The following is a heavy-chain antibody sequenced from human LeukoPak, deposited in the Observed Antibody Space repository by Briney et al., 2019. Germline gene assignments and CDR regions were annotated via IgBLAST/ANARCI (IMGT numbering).Heavy chain of an antibody. D-gene: IGHD1-26*01. CDR1: GFTFSSYG. V-gene: IGHV3-30*02. J-gene: IGHJ4*02. Sequence: PGGSLRLSCAASGFTFSSYGMHWVRQAPGKGLEWVAFIRYDGNNKYYADSVKGRFTISRDNSKNTLYLQMNSLRDEDTAVYYCARGGELLRPADYWGQGTLVTVSS. CDR3: ARGGELLRPADY. CDR2: IRYDGNNK.